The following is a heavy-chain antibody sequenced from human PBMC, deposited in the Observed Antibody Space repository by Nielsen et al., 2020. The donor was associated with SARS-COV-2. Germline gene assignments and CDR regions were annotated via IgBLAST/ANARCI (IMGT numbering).Heavy chain of an antibody. Sequence: GGSLRLSCAASGFSFSEYEMNWVRQAPGKGLEWVSYINYGDSIIWYADSVKGRFTISRDNAKNSLYLEVSSLRVEDTAVYYCAREGIDWYYFDYWGQGALVTVSS. D-gene: IGHD3-9*01. J-gene: IGHJ4*02. CDR3: AREGIDWYYFDY. V-gene: IGHV3-48*03. CDR1: GFSFSEYE. CDR2: INYGDSII.